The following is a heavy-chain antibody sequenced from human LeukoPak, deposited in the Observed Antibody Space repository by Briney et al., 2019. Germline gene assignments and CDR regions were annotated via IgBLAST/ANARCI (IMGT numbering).Heavy chain of an antibody. CDR2: IYHSGST. V-gene: IGHV4-30-2*01. CDR1: GGSISSGGYS. J-gene: IGHJ2*01. D-gene: IGHD4-23*01. Sequence: SQTLSLTCAVSGGSISSGGYSWSWIRQPPGKGLEWIGYIYHSGSTYYNPSLKSRVTISVDRSKNQFSLKLSSVTAGDTAVYYCARGGTVVTPSWYFDLWGRGTLVTVSS. CDR3: ARGGTVVTPSWYFDL.